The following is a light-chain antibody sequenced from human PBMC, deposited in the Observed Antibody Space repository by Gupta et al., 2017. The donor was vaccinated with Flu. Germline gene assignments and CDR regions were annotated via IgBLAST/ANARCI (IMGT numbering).Light chain of an antibody. CDR1: QSVSSY. V-gene: IGKV3-11*01. CDR3: QQRSNWPPVT. CDR2: DAT. Sequence: VLPPSPATLSLPPGERATLACRASQSVSSYLAWYQQKSGQARRLLIYDATNRDTGIPARYRGSGCGTGFTLTISSRELEDFAVYYCQQRSNWPPVTFGGGTKVEIK. J-gene: IGKJ4*01.